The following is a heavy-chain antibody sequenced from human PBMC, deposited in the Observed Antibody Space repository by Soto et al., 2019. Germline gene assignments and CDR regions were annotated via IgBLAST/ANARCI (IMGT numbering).Heavy chain of an antibody. CDR3: ATASFNPYGDYYPDY. Sequence: PGGSLRLSCVASGFTFSRYKMNWVRQAPGKGLEWVSSISTSSNYIYYADSVKGRFTISRDNAKNSLFLQMNSLRAEDTAVYYCATASFNPYGDYYPDYWGQGTLVTVSS. J-gene: IGHJ4*02. D-gene: IGHD4-17*01. CDR2: ISTSSNYI. V-gene: IGHV3-21*01. CDR1: GFTFSRYK.